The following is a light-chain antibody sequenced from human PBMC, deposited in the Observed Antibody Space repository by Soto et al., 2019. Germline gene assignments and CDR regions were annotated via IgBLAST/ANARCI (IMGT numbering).Light chain of an antibody. CDR1: QSVSSSY. V-gene: IGKV3-20*01. J-gene: IGKJ2*01. CDR2: GAS. CDR3: QQYGRAPPMYT. Sequence: EIVLTQSPCTLSLSPGERATLSCRASQSVSSSYLAWYQQKPGQAPRLLIYGASSRATGIPDRFSGSGSGTEFTLTISRLEPEDFAVYYCQQYGRAPPMYTFGQGTKLEIK.